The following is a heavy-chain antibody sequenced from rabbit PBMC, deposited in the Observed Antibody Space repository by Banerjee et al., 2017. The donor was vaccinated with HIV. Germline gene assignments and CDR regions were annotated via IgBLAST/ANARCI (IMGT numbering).Heavy chain of an antibody. V-gene: IGHV1S45*01. D-gene: IGHD4-1*01. CDR1: GFDLSSYYY. Sequence: QEQLEESGGGLVKSEGSLTLTCKASGFDLSSYYYMCWVRQAPGKGLEWIGCINTSSGNTVYASWAKGRFTISKTSSTTVTLQMTSLTAADTATYSCARTDDSSGWTRLDLWGPGTLVTVS. CDR3: ARTDDSSGWTRLDL. CDR2: INTSSGNT. J-gene: IGHJ3*01.